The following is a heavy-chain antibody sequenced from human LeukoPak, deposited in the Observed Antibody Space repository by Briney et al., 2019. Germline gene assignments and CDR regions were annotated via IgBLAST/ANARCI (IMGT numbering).Heavy chain of an antibody. V-gene: IGHV3-30*04. D-gene: IGHD3-22*01. CDR3: ARVSSSGYYARS. CDR1: GFTFSSYA. J-gene: IGHJ4*02. CDR2: ISYDGSNK. Sequence: GGSLRLSCAASGFTFSSYAMHWVRQAPGKGLEWVAVISYDGSNKYYADSVKGRFTISRDNSKNTLYLQMNSLRAEDTAVYYCARVSSSGYYARSWGQGTLVTVSS.